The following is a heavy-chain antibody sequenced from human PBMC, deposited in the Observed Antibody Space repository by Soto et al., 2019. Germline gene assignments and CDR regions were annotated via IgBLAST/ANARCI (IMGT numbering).Heavy chain of an antibody. D-gene: IGHD6-19*01. V-gene: IGHV4-61*01. Sequence: QVQLQESGPGLVKPSETLSLTCTVSGGSVSSGSYYWSWIRQPPGKGLEWIGYIYYSGSTNYNPSLQSRVTISVDTSKNQFSPKLSSVTAADTAGYYCARGIEGWYQGRYYYGMDVWGQGTTVTVSS. J-gene: IGHJ6*02. CDR3: ARGIEGWYQGRYYYGMDV. CDR2: IYYSGST. CDR1: GGSVSSGSYY.